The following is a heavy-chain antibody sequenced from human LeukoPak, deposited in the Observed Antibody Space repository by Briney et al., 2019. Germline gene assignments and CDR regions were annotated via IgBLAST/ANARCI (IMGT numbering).Heavy chain of an antibody. CDR3: AKDRVLRYFDWLFDLDY. Sequence: GGSLRLSCAASGFTFSSYEMNWVRQAPGKGLEWVSSISSSSSYIYYADSVKGRFTISRDNSTNTLYLQMNSLRAEDTAVYYCAKDRVLRYFDWLFDLDYWGQGTLVTVSS. J-gene: IGHJ4*02. D-gene: IGHD3-9*01. CDR2: ISSSSSYI. CDR1: GFTFSSYE. V-gene: IGHV3-21*01.